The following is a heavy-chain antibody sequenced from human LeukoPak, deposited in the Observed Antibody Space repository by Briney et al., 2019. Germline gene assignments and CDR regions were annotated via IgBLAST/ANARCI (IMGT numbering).Heavy chain of an antibody. CDR2: IIPILGIA. V-gene: IGHV1-69*04. D-gene: IGHD3-22*01. J-gene: IGHJ4*02. Sequence: GASVKVSCKASGGTFSSYAISWVRQAPGRGLEWMGRIIPILGIANYAQKFQGRVTITADKSTSTAYMELSSLRSEDTAVYYCARDSSGYYLQYYFDYWGQGTLVTVSS. CDR3: ARDSSGYYLQYYFDY. CDR1: GGTFSSYA.